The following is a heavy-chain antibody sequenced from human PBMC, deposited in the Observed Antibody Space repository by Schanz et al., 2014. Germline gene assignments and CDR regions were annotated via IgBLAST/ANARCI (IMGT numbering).Heavy chain of an antibody. Sequence: EVQLVESGGGLIQPGGSLRLSCVASGFTVSSNYMSWVRQAPGKGLERVSTVYMSAASTRYADSVKGRFIISRDSSKNTLFLQMNSLRPEDTALYFCARDEGRDGYNLAFDVWGQGTLVTVSS. J-gene: IGHJ3*01. CDR3: ARDEGRDGYNLAFDV. V-gene: IGHV3-53*01. D-gene: IGHD5-12*01. CDR1: GFTVSSNY. CDR2: VYMSAAST.